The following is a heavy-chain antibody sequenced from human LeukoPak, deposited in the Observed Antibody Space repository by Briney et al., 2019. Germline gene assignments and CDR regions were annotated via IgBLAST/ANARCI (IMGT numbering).Heavy chain of an antibody. D-gene: IGHD3-3*01. CDR3: ARATRGITIFGVVNDY. Sequence: ASVKVSCKASGYTFTSYDINWVRQATGQGLEWMGWMNPNSGNTGYAQKFQGRVTITRNTSISTAYMELSSLRSEDTAVYYCARATRGITIFGVVNDYWGQGTLVTVSS. CDR2: MNPNSGNT. CDR1: GYTFTSYD. J-gene: IGHJ4*02. V-gene: IGHV1-8*03.